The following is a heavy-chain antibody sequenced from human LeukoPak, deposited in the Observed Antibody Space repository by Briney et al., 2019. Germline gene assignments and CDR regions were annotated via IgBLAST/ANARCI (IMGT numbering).Heavy chain of an antibody. V-gene: IGHV3-74*01. CDR1: GFTLSSYW. CDR2: INSDGSGV. J-gene: IGHJ3*02. CDR3: ARGNAHAFDI. Sequence: GGSLRLSCAVSGFTLSSYWMHWVRQLPGKGLVWVSRINSDGSGVSYAGSVKGRFTISRDNAKNTLYLQMNSLRVGDTAVYYCARGNAHAFDIWGQGTMVTVSS.